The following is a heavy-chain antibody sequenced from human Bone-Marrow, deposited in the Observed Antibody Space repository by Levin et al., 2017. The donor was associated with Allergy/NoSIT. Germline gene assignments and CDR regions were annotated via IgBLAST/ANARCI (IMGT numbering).Heavy chain of an antibody. CDR3: GSTLFEVYYWGKDV. J-gene: IGHJ6*02. D-gene: IGHD3-10*01. CDR2: ILYTGRA. V-gene: IGHV4-39*07. CDR1: GASISSGDYY. Sequence: PSETLSLTCNVSGASISSGDYYWGWIRQPPGKGLEWVASILYTGRAYYNPSLRSRLTITADTSKNQFSLNLRSVTAADTAIYYCGSTLFEVYYWGKDVWGQGTTVTVSS.